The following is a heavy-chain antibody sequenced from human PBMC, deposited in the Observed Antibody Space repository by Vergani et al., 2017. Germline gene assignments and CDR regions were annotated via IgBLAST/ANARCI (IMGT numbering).Heavy chain of an antibody. CDR1: GFSFNTYW. D-gene: IGHD4-17*01. J-gene: IGHJ4*02. CDR3: ARGGLTLTTLLVD. CDR2: IDEYGNRA. V-gene: IGHV3-74*03. Sequence: EVQLVESGGGSVQSGGSLRLSCVASGFSFNTYWMHWVRQVPGKGLMWVARIDEYGNRATYGDFETGRFTISRDNAKNSLYLQMNSLRAEDTAVYYCARGGLTLTTLLVDWGQGTLVTVSS.